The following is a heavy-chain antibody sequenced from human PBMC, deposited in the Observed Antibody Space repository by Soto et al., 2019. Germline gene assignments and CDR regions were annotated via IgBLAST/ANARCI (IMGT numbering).Heavy chain of an antibody. CDR1: VFSIISSIYY. V-gene: IGHV4-39*01. CDR3: ARNMEIKDWLEQ. CDR2: IYYSVST. J-gene: IGHJ5*02. Sequence: SETLSLTCTFSVFSIISSIYYLCCIRQPPGNGLDLIGSIYYSVSTYYNPSLKSRVTISVDTSKNQFSLKLSSVTAADTAVYYCARNMEIKDWLEQWGKGNMVNVSS. D-gene: IGHD3-10*01.